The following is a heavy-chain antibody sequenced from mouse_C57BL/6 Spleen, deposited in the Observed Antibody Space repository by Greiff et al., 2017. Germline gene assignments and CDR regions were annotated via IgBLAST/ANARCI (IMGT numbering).Heavy chain of an antibody. CDR1: GFNIKNTY. V-gene: IGHV14-3*01. CDR2: IDPANGNT. D-gene: IGHD1-1*01. J-gene: IGHJ2*01. CDR3: GRGYYGSSYNFDY. Sequence: VQLKESVAELVRPGASVKLSCTASGFNIKNTYMHWVKQRPEQGLEWIGRIDPANGNTKYAPKFPGKATITADTSSNTAYLQLSSLTSEDTAIYYCGRGYYGSSYNFDYWGQGTTLTVSS.